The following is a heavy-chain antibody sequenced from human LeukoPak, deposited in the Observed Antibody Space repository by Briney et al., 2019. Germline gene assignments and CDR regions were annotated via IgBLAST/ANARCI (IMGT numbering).Heavy chain of an antibody. CDR1: GGSVSSSSYY. D-gene: IGHD6-13*01. V-gene: IGHV4-61*01. Sequence: SETLSLTCTVSGGSVSSSSYYWSWIRQPPGKGLEWIGYIYYSGSTNYNPSLKSRVTISVDTSKNQFSLKLSSVTAADTAVYYCARDPGYSSSWYYHPTYYYYGMDVWGQGTTVTVSS. J-gene: IGHJ6*02. CDR2: IYYSGST. CDR3: ARDPGYSSSWYYHPTYYYYGMDV.